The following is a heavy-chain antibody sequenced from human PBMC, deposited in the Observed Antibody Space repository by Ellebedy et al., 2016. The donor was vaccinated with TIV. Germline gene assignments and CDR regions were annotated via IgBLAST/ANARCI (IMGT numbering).Heavy chain of an antibody. Sequence: GESLKISCAGSGFSFINFGMHWVRQAPGKGLEWVAFISYDGSVINYEDSVKGRFTISRDNSKNTLYLQMNSLRAEDTAVYYCARDFGGGSSYQQYWGQGTLVTVSS. CDR1: GFSFINFG. CDR2: ISYDGSVI. D-gene: IGHD6-13*01. J-gene: IGHJ4*02. CDR3: ARDFGGGSSYQQY. V-gene: IGHV3-30*03.